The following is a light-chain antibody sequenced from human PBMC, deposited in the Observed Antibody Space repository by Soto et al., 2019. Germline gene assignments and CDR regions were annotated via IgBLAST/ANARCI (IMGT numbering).Light chain of an antibody. CDR3: QVWDVTSDHLVI. CDR1: RIGSKS. CDR2: YDR. J-gene: IGLJ2*01. V-gene: IGLV3-21*04. Sequence: SYELTQPPSVSVAPGKTARITCGGERIGSKSVHWYQQKPGQAPVVVIFYDRDRPSGIPERFSGSNSGNTATLTISSVEAGDEADYYCQVWDVTSDHLVIFGEGTKLTVL.